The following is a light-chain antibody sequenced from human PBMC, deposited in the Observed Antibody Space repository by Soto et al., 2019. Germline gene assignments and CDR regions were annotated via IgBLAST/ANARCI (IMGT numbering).Light chain of an antibody. J-gene: IGLJ2*01. CDR2: EVT. Sequence: QSALTQPASVSGSPGQSITISCTGTSSDVGRYNYVSWYQHHPGTVPKLMIYEVTNRPSGVSNRFSGSKSGNTASLTISGLQTEDEADYYCSSYTTSSTVIFGGGTQLTVL. V-gene: IGLV2-14*01. CDR3: SSYTTSSTVI. CDR1: SSDVGRYNY.